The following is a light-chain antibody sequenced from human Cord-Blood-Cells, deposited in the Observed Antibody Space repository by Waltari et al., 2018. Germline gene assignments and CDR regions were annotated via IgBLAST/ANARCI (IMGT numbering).Light chain of an antibody. CDR1: SSDVGGYHH. V-gene: IGLV2-14*01. CDR3: SSYTSSSTWV. CDR2: DVS. J-gene: IGLJ3*02. Sequence: QSALTQPASVSGSPGQSITISCTGTSSDVGGYHHVSWYQQHPCKAPKLMIYDVSKRPSGVSNRFSGSKSGNTASLTISGLQAEDEADYHCSSYTSSSTWVFGGGTKLTVL.